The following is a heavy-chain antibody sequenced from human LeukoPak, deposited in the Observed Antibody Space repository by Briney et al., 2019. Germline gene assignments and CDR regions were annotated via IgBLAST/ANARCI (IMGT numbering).Heavy chain of an antibody. CDR2: IYYSGST. CDR1: GGSISSYY. J-gene: IGHJ4*02. Sequence: SETLSLTCAVSGGSISSYYWSWIRQPPGKGLEWIGYIYYSGSTNYNPSLKSRVTISVDTSKNQFSLKLSSVTAADTAVYYCAGGYSSSWFDYWGQGTLVTVSS. V-gene: IGHV4-59*01. D-gene: IGHD6-13*01. CDR3: AGGYSSSWFDY.